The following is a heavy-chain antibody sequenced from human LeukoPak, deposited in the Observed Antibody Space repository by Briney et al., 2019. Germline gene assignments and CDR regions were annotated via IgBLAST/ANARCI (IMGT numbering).Heavy chain of an antibody. CDR2: INAGNGKT. D-gene: IGHD3-9*01. CDR1: GDTFTNYA. CDR3: ARGYYDLFTGHVVTYYFDY. J-gene: IGHJ4*02. Sequence: GASVKVSCKASGDTFTNYAVHWVRQAPGQRLEWMGWINAGNGKTNYSQKFQVRVTLTRGTSASTVYMELSSLRSEDTAVYYCARGYYDLFTGHVVTYYFDYWGQGTLVTVSS. V-gene: IGHV1-3*01.